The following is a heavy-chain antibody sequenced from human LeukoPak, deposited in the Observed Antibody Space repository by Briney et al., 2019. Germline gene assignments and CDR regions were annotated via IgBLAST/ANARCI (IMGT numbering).Heavy chain of an antibody. Sequence: SETLSLTCTVSGGSIIGHWWSWIRQPPGKGLEWIRDIFYSGGSTNYNPSLKSRLTMSLDTSKNQFSLKLTSVTAADTAMYYCARRNTADASIDFWGQGTLVTASS. D-gene: IGHD2/OR15-2a*01. V-gene: IGHV4-59*08. CDR1: GGSIIGHW. CDR2: IFYSGGST. J-gene: IGHJ4*02. CDR3: ARRNTADASIDF.